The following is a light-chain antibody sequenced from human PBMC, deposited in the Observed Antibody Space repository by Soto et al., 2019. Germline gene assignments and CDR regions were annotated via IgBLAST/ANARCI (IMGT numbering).Light chain of an antibody. CDR1: QTVSSSY. V-gene: IGKV3-20*01. CDR2: GAS. J-gene: IGKJ1*01. Sequence: EIVLPQSPRTLSLSPGERATLSCRASQTVSSSYLAWYQQKPGQAPRLLIYGASSRATGIPDRFTGSGSGTDLTLTISRLEPEDFAVYYCQQYGSSPRTFGQGTKVDIK. CDR3: QQYGSSPRT.